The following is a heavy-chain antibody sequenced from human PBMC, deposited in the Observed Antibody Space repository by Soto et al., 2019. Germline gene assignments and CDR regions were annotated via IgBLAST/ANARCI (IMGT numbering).Heavy chain of an antibody. J-gene: IGHJ4*02. V-gene: IGHV3-48*01. Sequence: GGSLRLSCAASGFTFSSYSMNWVRQAPGKGLEWVSYISSSSSTIYYADSVKGRFTISRDNSKNTLYLQMNSLRAEDTAVYYCAKDRPRYSSSSLRYFDYWGQGTLVTVSS. CDR3: AKDRPRYSSSSLRYFDY. CDR1: GFTFSSYS. D-gene: IGHD6-13*01. CDR2: ISSSSSTI.